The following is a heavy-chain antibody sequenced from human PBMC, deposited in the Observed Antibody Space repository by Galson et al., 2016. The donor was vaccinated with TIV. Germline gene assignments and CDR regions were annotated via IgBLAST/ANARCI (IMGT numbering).Heavy chain of an antibody. CDR3: ARDRRGSGDFDY. CDR2: INVGTGDT. Sequence: SVKVSCKASGYIFASHAMHWVCQAPGQRPEWMGWINVGTGDTKYSERLQDRVTITGDTSANTVYLELSGLRSEDTAMYYCARDRRGSGDFDYWGQGTLVTVSS. J-gene: IGHJ4*02. CDR1: GYIFASHA. D-gene: IGHD3-10*01. V-gene: IGHV1-3*01.